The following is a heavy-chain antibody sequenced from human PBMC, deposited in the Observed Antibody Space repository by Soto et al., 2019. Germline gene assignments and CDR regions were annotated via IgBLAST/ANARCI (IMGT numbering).Heavy chain of an antibody. V-gene: IGHV4-4*02. J-gene: IGHJ4*02. CDR1: GGSINSDNW. Sequence: QVQLQESGPGLVKPSETLSLTCTFSGGSINSDNWWGWVRQPPGKGLEWIGEVYHTGSTNSNPSLKSRVTMSVDKSKNNFSLNLSPVTAADTAIYYCARVSAATLLRGVIINWGQGTLVTVSS. CDR2: VYHTGST. CDR3: ARVSAATLLRGVIIN. D-gene: IGHD3-10*01.